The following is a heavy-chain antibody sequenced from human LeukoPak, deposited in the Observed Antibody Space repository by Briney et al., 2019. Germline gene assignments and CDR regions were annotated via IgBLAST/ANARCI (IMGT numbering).Heavy chain of an antibody. J-gene: IGHJ4*02. V-gene: IGHV3-66*01. CDR3: ARVSGDYTDYFDY. D-gene: IGHD4-17*01. CDR1: GLTVSRNY. Sequence: PGGSLRLSCAASGLTVSRNYMSWVRQAPGKGLEWVSVIYSGGNTYYADSVKGRSTISRDNSKNTLYLQMNSLRAEDTAVYYCARVSGDYTDYFDYWGQGTLVTLSS. CDR2: IYSGGNT.